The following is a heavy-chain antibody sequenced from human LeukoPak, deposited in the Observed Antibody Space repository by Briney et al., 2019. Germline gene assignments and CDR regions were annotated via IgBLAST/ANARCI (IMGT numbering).Heavy chain of an antibody. V-gene: IGHV3-30-3*01. CDR1: GFTFSSYA. CDR2: ISYDGSNK. Sequence: GGSLRLSCAASGFTFSSYAMHWVRQAPGKGLEWVAVISYDGSNKYYADSVKGRFTISRDNSRNTLYLQMNSLKTEDTAVYYCRGVGAAEDYWGQGTLVTVSS. D-gene: IGHD2-15*01. J-gene: IGHJ4*02. CDR3: RGVGAAEDY.